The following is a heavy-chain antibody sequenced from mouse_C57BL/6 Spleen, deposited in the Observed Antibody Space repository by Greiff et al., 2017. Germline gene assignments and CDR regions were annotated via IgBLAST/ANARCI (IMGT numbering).Heavy chain of an antibody. D-gene: IGHD2-1*01. Sequence: QVQLQQSGAELVKPGASVKISCKASGYAFSSSWMNWVKQRPGKGLEWIGQIYPGDGDTNYNGQFKGKATLTEDKSSSTAYMQLSSLTSEDSAVYFGAGWGYGSYVFDYWGQGTTLTVSS. CDR1: GYAFSSSW. CDR3: AGWGYGSYVFDY. V-gene: IGHV1-80*01. CDR2: IYPGDGDT. J-gene: IGHJ2*01.